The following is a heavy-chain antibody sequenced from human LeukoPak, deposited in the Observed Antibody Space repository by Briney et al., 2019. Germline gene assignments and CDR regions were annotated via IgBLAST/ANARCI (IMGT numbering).Heavy chain of an antibody. Sequence: GGSLRLSCAASGFTFSSYSMNWVRQAPGKGLEWVSSISSSSSYIYYADSVKGRFTISRDNAKNSLYLQMNSLRAEDTAVYYCARDRHNGSSHRFDYWGQGTLVTVSS. CDR2: ISSSSSYI. CDR3: ARDRHNGSSHRFDY. J-gene: IGHJ4*02. D-gene: IGHD6-13*01. V-gene: IGHV3-21*01. CDR1: GFTFSSYS.